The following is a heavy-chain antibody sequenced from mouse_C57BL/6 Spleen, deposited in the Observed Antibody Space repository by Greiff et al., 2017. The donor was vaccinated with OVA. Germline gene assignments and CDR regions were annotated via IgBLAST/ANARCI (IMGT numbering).Heavy chain of an antibody. Sequence: QVQLQQPGAELVKPGASVKLSCKASGYTFTSHWMHWVKQRPGQGLEWIGMIHPNSGSTNYNEKFKSKATLTVDKSSSTAYMQLSSLTSEDSAVYYCARYYYGSSPYWYFDVWGTGTTGTVSS. CDR1: GYTFTSHW. D-gene: IGHD1-1*01. J-gene: IGHJ1*03. CDR3: ARYYYGSSPYWYFDV. V-gene: IGHV1-64*01. CDR2: IHPNSGST.